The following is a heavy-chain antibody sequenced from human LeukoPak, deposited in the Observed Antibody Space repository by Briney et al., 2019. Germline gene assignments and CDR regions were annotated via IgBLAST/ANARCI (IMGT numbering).Heavy chain of an antibody. CDR2: IYYNGST. D-gene: IGHD3-10*01. CDR3: ARQTVGYGSGLGWFDP. Sequence: SETLSLTCTVSGGSISSSSYYCGWIRQPPGKGLEWIGSIYYNGSTYYNPSLKSPATMSIDTSKSQFSRKLISVTAADTAVYYCARQTVGYGSGLGWFDPWGQGTLVSVS. V-gene: IGHV4-39*01. CDR1: GGSISSSSYY. J-gene: IGHJ5*02.